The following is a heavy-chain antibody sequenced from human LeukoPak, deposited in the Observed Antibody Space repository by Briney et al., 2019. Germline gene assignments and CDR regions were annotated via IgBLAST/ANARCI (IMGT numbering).Heavy chain of an antibody. D-gene: IGHD5-24*01. Sequence: SVKVSCKASGGTFSSYAISWVRQAPGQGLEWMGGIIPIFGTANYAQKFQGRVTITADESTSTAYMELSSLRSEDTAVYYCATSRDGYNGDFDYWGQGTLVTVSS. CDR1: GGTFSSYA. J-gene: IGHJ4*02. CDR3: ATSRDGYNGDFDY. CDR2: IIPIFGTA. V-gene: IGHV1-69*13.